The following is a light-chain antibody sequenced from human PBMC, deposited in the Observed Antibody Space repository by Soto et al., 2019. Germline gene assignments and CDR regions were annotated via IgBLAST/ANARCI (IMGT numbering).Light chain of an antibody. V-gene: IGKV3-20*01. CDR2: GAS. CDR3: QQFGSSVRT. CDR1: QSVSSTD. Sequence: EIVLTQSPGTLSLSPGERATLSCRASQSVSSTDLIWYQQKPGQAPRLLIYGASSRATGIPDRFSGSGSGTDFTLTISRLEPEDVAVYYCQQFGSSVRTFGQGTEVEV. J-gene: IGKJ1*01.